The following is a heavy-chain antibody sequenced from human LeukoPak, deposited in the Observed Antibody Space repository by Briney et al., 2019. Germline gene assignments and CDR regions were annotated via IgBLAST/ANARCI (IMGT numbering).Heavy chain of an antibody. CDR1: GGTFSSYA. D-gene: IGHD5-18*01. CDR3: ARGGTAIVTEY. J-gene: IGHJ4*02. V-gene: IGHV1-69*05. CDR2: IIPIFGKA. Sequence: GSSVKVSCKASGGTFSSYAISWVRQAPGQGVEWMGRIIPIFGKANYEQKFQGRGTITKDESTSTAYMELSSLRSDDTAVYYCARGGTAIVTEYWGQGTLVTVSS.